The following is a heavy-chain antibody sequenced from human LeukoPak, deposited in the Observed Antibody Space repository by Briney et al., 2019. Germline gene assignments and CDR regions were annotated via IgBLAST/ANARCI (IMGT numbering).Heavy chain of an antibody. CDR3: ARVDSALAGGDYYFDY. CDR1: GGSISSYY. J-gene: IGHJ4*02. D-gene: IGHD5-18*01. CDR2: IYYSGST. V-gene: IGHV4-59*08. Sequence: KPSETLSLTCTVSGGSISSYYWSWIRQPPGKGLEWIGYIYYSGSTNYNPSLKSRVTISVDTSKNQFSLKLSSVTAADTAVYYCARVDSALAGGDYYFDYWGQGTLVTVSS.